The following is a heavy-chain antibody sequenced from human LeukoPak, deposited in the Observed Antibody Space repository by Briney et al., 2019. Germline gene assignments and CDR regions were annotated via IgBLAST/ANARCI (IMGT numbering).Heavy chain of an antibody. J-gene: IGHJ4*02. D-gene: IGHD3-22*01. CDR3: AREGLYDSSATDY. CDR2: ISSSSSYI. V-gene: IGHV3-21*01. CDR1: GFSVSNYY. Sequence: PGGSLRLSCAASGFSVSNYYMSWVRQPPGKGLEWVSSISSSSSYIYYADSVKGRFTISRDNAKNSLYLQMNSLRAEDTAVYYCAREGLYDSSATDYWGQGTLVTVSS.